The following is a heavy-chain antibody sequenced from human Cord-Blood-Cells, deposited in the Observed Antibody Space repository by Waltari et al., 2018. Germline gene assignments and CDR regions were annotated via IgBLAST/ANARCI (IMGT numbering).Heavy chain of an antibody. CDR1: GYSISSGYY. V-gene: IGHV4-38-2*01. D-gene: IGHD3-10*01. Sequence: QVQLQESGPGLVKPSETLSLTCAVSGYSISSGYYRGWIRQPPGKGLDGIGGIYHSGSTYYNPSLKSRVTISVDTSKNQFSLKLSSVTAADTAVYYCARFPYYYGSGSPTYYFDYWGQGTLVTVSS. CDR3: ARFPYYYGSGSPTYYFDY. CDR2: IYHSGST. J-gene: IGHJ4*02.